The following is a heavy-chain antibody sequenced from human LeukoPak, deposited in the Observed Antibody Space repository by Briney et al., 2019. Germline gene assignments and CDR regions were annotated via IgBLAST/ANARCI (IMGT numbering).Heavy chain of an antibody. D-gene: IGHD3-10*01. CDR2: IYSSGST. V-gene: IGHV4-4*07. CDR3: ARDLIHGSGTYFNPLGY. J-gene: IGHJ4*02. Sequence: SETLSLTCTVSGGSINTQYWSWIRQPAGRGLEWIGRIYSSGSTNYNTSLMTRLTMSVDTSKNQISLNLHSVTAADTAVYYCARDLIHGSGTYFNPLGYWGLGILVTVSS. CDR1: GGSINTQY.